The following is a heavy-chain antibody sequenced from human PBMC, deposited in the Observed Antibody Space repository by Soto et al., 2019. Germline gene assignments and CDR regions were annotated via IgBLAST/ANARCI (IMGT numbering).Heavy chain of an antibody. V-gene: IGHV3-53*01. CDR3: VQTTGWPGFDF. CDR2: IYGGGTT. CDR1: GFAVSSKY. J-gene: IGHJ4*02. D-gene: IGHD6-19*01. Sequence: EVQLVESGGGLIQPGGSLRLSCAASGFAVSSKYMTWVRPAPGKGLEWVSVIYGGGTTYYADSVKGRFTISRDTSKNTLYLQMNSLRAEDTAVYYCVQTTGWPGFDFWSQGTLVTVSS.